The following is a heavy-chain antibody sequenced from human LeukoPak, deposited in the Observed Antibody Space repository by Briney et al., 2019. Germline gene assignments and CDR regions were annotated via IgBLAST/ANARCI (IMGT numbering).Heavy chain of an antibody. D-gene: IGHD3-10*01. CDR3: ARVTSGEFADY. J-gene: IGHJ4*02. CDR1: GGSISIGGYH. V-gene: IGHV4-31*03. CDR2: IYYSGIT. Sequence: PSQTLSLTCTVSGGSISIGGYHWSWIRQHPGKGLEWIGYIYYSGITYYNPSLKSRVTISVDTSKNQFSLYLSSVTAADTAVYYCARVTSGEFADYWGQGTLVTVSS.